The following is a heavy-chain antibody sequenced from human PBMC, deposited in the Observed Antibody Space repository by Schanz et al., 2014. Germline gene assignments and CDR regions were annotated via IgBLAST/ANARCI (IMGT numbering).Heavy chain of an antibody. V-gene: IGHV3-23*01. J-gene: IGHJ6*02. CDR1: GFTFSSYA. D-gene: IGHD2-15*01. CDR3: AKARRKSNCSGGRCFHYSYYGMDV. CDR2: ISASGGST. Sequence: VQLLQFGGGVVQPGRSLRLSCAASGFTFSSYAMSWVRQAPGKGLEWVSTISASGGSTYYADSVKGRFTISRDNSNKILYLQMNSLRAEDTAVYYCAKARRKSNCSGGRCFHYSYYGMDVWGQGTTVTVSS.